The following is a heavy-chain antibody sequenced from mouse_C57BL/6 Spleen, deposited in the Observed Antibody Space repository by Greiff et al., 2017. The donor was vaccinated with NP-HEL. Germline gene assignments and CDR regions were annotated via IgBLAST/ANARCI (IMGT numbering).Heavy chain of an antibody. D-gene: IGHD2-1*01. CDR2: ISNGGGST. CDR3: ARQVYGNYKAYAMDY. J-gene: IGHJ4*01. Sequence: EVKLVESGGGLVQPGGSLKLSCAASGFTFSDYYMYWVRQTPEKRLEWVAYISNGGGSTYYPDTVKGRFTISRDNAKNTLYLQMSRLKSEDTAMYYCARQVYGNYKAYAMDYWGQGTSVTVSS. CDR1: GFTFSDYY. V-gene: IGHV5-12*01.